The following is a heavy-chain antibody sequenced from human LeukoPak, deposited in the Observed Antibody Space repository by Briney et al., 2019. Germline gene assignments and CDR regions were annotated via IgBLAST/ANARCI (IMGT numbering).Heavy chain of an antibody. V-gene: IGHV3-21*01. CDR2: ISSSSSYI. J-gene: IGHJ4*02. CDR3: ARESTVWGSGYYDY. Sequence: GGSLRLYCAASGFTFSSYSMNWVRQAPGKGLEWVSSISSSSSYIYYADSVKGRFTISRDNAKNSLYLQMNSLRAEDTAVYYCARESTVWGSGYYDYWGQGTLVTVSS. CDR1: GFTFSSYS. D-gene: IGHD3-22*01.